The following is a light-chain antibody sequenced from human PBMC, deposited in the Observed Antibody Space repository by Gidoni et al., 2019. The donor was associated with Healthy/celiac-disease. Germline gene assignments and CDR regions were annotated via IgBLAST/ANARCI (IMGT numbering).Light chain of an antibody. CDR3: QQYGSSIT. CDR2: GAS. Sequence: EIVLTPSPGTLSLSPGERATLSCRASQSVSSSYLAWYQQKPGQAPRRLIYGASSRATGIPDRFSGSGSGTDFTLTISRLETEDFAVYYCQQYGSSITFGQGTRLEIK. CDR1: QSVSSSY. V-gene: IGKV3-20*01. J-gene: IGKJ5*01.